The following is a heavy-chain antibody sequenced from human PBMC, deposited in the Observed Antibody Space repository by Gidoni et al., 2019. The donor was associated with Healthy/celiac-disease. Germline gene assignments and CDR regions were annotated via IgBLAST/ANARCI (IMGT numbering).Heavy chain of an antibody. V-gene: IGHV3-7*03. CDR2: IKQDGSEK. J-gene: IGHJ4*02. D-gene: IGHD6-13*01. CDR1: GFPFSCYW. Sequence: EVQLVESGGGLVKPGGSLRLSCAASGFPFSCYWMSWVRQAPGKGVEWVANIKQDGSEKYYVDSVKGRFTISRDNAKNSLYLQMNSLRAEDTAVYYCARDGGSSWTHTLLRYWGQGTLVTVSS. CDR3: ARDGGSSWTHTLLRY.